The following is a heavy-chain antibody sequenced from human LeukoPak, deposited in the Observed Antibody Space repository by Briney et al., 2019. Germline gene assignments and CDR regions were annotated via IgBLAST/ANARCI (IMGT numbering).Heavy chain of an antibody. CDR1: GFTFSSYG. D-gene: IGHD3-22*01. CDR3: AKDLEYDSSGYYVGYFDY. J-gene: IGHJ4*02. CDR2: IRYDGSNK. V-gene: IGHV3-30*02. Sequence: GGSLRLSCAASGFTFSSYGMHWVRQAPGKGLEWVAFIRYDGSNKYYADSVKGRFTISRDNSKNTLYLQMSSLRAEDTAVYYCAKDLEYDSSGYYVGYFDYWGQGTLVTVSS.